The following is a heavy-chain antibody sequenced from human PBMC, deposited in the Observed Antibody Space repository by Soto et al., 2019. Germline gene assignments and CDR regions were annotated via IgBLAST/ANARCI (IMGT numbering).Heavy chain of an antibody. J-gene: IGHJ4*02. CDR2: ISPSNGQT. V-gene: IGHV1-18*01. CDR1: GYTFSNFG. CDR3: ARVIMIFGVANLGSYFDY. Sequence: QVHLVQSGTEVKKPGASVKVSCKASGYTFSNFGLSWVRKAPGQGLEWMGWISPSNGQTIYAQNFHGRVTMTTDTATATDHMELRSLISDDTAVYYCARVIMIFGVANLGSYFDYWGQGTRVTVSA. D-gene: IGHD3-3*01.